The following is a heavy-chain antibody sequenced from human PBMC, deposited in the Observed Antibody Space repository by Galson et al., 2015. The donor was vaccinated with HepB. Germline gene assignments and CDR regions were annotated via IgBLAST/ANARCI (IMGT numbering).Heavy chain of an antibody. CDR1: GFTVSSAY. J-gene: IGHJ4*02. D-gene: IGHD6-25*01. CDR2: IFSGGST. CDR3: ARDYSSAWLGY. Sequence: SLRLSCAASGFTVSSAYMSWVRQAPGKGLEWVSIIFSGGSTYYAASVKGRFTICRDNSKNTLYLQMNSLRAEDTAVYYCARDYSSAWLGYWGQGTLVTVSS. V-gene: IGHV3-66*01.